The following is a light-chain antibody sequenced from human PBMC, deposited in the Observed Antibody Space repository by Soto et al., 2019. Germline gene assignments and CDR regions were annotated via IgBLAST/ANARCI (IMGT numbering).Light chain of an antibody. V-gene: IGKV1-39*01. J-gene: IGKJ1*01. CDR1: HNIVNY. CDR3: QQSHSPPWT. Sequence: DIQLTQSPSSLSASVGDRVTITCRASHNIVNYVNWYQQKPGKVPKLLIYLASSLQSGVPSRFGGSGSGTEFTRTISSLQQDDFATYFCQQSHSPPWTFGQGTRVE. CDR2: LAS.